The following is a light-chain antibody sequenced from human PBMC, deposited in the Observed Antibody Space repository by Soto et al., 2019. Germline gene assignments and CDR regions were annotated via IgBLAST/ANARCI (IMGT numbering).Light chain of an antibody. Sequence: EIVLTQSPGTLSLSPGERATLSCRASQSVGSYLTWYQQKPGQAPRLLIYGASSRATDIPERFSGSGSGTDFTLTITILEPGDFAVYYCQQYDSSPRTFGQGTKLESK. CDR3: QQYDSSPRT. J-gene: IGKJ2*01. V-gene: IGKV3-20*01. CDR2: GAS. CDR1: QSVGSY.